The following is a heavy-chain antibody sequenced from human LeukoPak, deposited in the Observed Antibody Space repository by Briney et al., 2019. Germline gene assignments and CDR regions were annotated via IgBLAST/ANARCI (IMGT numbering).Heavy chain of an antibody. CDR3: AREPHHSGGYGL. CDR2: IYHSGST. Sequence: SETLSLTCTVSGYSISSGYYWGWIRQPPGKGLEWIGSIYHSGSTYYNPSLKSRVTISVDTSKNQFSLRLSSVTAADTAVYYCAREPHHSGGYGLWGQGTLVTVSS. J-gene: IGHJ4*02. CDR1: GYSISSGYY. V-gene: IGHV4-38-2*02. D-gene: IGHD1-26*01.